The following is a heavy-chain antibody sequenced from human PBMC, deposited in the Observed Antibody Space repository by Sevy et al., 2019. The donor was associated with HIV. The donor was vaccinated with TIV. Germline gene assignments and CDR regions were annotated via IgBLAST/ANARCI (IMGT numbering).Heavy chain of an antibody. Sequence: GGSLRLSCAASGFSFSSYSMNWVRQAPGKGLEWVSYSSPTSSSIYYADSVKGRFTISRDNAKNSLYLQLNSLRDEETAWYYCARAYSGSYFYGMDVWGQGTTVTVSS. J-gene: IGHJ6*01. CDR2: SSPTSSSI. D-gene: IGHD3-10*01. CDR1: GFSFSSYS. V-gene: IGHV3-48*02. CDR3: ARAYSGSYFYGMDV.